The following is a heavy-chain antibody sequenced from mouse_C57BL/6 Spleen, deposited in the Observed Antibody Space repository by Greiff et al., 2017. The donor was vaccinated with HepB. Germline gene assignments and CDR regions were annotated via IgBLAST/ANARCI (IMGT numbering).Heavy chain of an antibody. Sequence: VQVVESGAELVKPGASVKLSCKASGYTFTSYWMHWVKQRPGQGLEWIGMIHPNSGSTNYNEKFKSKATLTVDKSSSTAYMQLSSLTSEDSAVYYCARDDGYYYFDYWGQGTTLTVSS. D-gene: IGHD2-3*01. CDR2: IHPNSGST. V-gene: IGHV1-64*01. CDR1: GYTFTSYW. J-gene: IGHJ2*01. CDR3: ARDDGYYYFDY.